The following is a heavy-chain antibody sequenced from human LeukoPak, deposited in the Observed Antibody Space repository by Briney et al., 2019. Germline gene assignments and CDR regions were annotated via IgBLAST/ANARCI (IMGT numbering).Heavy chain of an antibody. J-gene: IGHJ3*02. CDR2: IYHSGSS. V-gene: IGHV4-30-2*01. D-gene: IGHD3-10*01. CDR1: GGSISSGGYS. CDR3: ARAFHYYGSGSYYLGAFDI. Sequence: PPQTLSLTCAVSGGSISSGGYSWSWIRQPPGKGLEWIGYIYHSGSSYYNPSLKSRVTISVDRSKNQFSLKLSSVTAADTAVYYCARAFHYYGSGSYYLGAFDIWGQGTMVTVSS.